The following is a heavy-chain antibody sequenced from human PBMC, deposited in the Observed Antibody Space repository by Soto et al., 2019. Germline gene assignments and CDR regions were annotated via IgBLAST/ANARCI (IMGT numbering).Heavy chain of an antibody. CDR1: GYTFTSYG. Sequence: QVQLVQSGAEVKKPGASVKVSCKASGYTFTSYGISWVRQAPGQGLEWMGWISAYNGNTNYAQKLQGRVTMTTDTSTSTAYRELRSLRSDDTAVYYCARERGHSSGWNNLPGWYFDLWGRGTLVTVSS. D-gene: IGHD6-19*01. CDR2: ISAYNGNT. J-gene: IGHJ2*01. V-gene: IGHV1-18*01. CDR3: ARERGHSSGWNNLPGWYFDL.